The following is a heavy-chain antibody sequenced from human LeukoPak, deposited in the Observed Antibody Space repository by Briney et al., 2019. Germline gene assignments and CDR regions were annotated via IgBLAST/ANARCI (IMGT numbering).Heavy chain of an antibody. J-gene: IGHJ5*02. D-gene: IGHD2-2*01. CDR2: XXHSGST. Sequence: XWXXXPXXXGLEWIXXXXHSGSTNSNPSLKSRVTISVGTSKNQFSLKLSSVTAADTAVYYCARARVVPAATPNWFDPWGQGTLVTVSS. CDR3: ARARVVPAATPNWFDP. V-gene: IGHV4-34*01.